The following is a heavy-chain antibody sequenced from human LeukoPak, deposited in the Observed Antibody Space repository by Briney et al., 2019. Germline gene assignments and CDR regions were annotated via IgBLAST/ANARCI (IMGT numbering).Heavy chain of an antibody. CDR2: IYHSGST. CDR1: GGSISSGGYS. Sequence: SETLSLTCAVSGGSISSGGYSWSWIRQPPGKGLEWIGYIYHSGSTYYNPSLKSRVTISVDRSKNQFSLKLSSVTAADTGVYYCARGSPYDSSSDAFDMWGQGTMVTVSS. V-gene: IGHV4-30-2*01. J-gene: IGHJ3*02. CDR3: ARGSPYDSSSDAFDM. D-gene: IGHD3-16*01.